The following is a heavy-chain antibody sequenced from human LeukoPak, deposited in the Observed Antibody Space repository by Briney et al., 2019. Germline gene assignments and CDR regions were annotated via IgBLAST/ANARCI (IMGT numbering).Heavy chain of an antibody. CDR3: ARHLGDY. D-gene: IGHD3-16*01. V-gene: IGHV5-10-1*02. J-gene: IGHJ4*02. Sequence: GESLRISCKCSGSTFTSYWVSWRRQMPGKGLEWMGRIDPSDSYTDYSPSFQGHVTISADKSVTGANLQWHSREGSDTCMYYCARHLGDYWGQGTLVTVSS. CDR1: GSTFTSYW. CDR2: IDPSDSYT.